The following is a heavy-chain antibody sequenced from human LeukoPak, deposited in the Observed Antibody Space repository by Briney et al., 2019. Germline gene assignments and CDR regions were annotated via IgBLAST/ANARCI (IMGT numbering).Heavy chain of an antibody. J-gene: IGHJ4*02. CDR1: GFTVSSNY. CDR3: ARDEVATTLDY. V-gene: IGHV3-66*02. Sequence: GGSLRLSCAASGFTVSSNYMTWVRQAPGKGLEWVSVIYSGGNTYYADSVKGRFTISRDNSKNTLYLQMNSLRAEDTGLYYCARDEVATTLDYWGQGTLVTVSS. D-gene: IGHD5-12*01. CDR2: IYSGGNT.